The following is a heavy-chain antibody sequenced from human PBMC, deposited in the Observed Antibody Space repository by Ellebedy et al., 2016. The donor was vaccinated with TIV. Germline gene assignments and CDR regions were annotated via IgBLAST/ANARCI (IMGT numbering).Heavy chain of an antibody. CDR3: ARAGCDYGNCYHIDY. V-gene: IGHV3-66*01. D-gene: IGHD4/OR15-4a*01. Sequence: GGSLRLSCAASGFTVTKNFMTWVRLAPVKGLEWVSQINSGGTTYYADSVRGRFTISRDTSKNTVNLQMNGLRPEDTAMYYCARAGCDYGNCYHIDYWGQGTQVTVSS. J-gene: IGHJ4*02. CDR1: GFTVTKNF. CDR2: INSGGTT.